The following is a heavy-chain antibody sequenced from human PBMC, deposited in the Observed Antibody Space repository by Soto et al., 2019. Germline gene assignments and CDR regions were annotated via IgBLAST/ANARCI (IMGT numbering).Heavy chain of an antibody. Sequence: EVQLVESGGGLVQPGGSLRLSCAASGFTFSSYWMSWVRQAPGKGLERVANIKQDGSEKYYVDSVKGRFTISRDNAKNSLYLQMNSLRAEDTAVYYCARESPSDLTGDFYDDYWGQGTLVTVSS. CDR3: ARESPSDLTGDFYDDY. CDR2: IKQDGSEK. J-gene: IGHJ4*02. V-gene: IGHV3-7*03. CDR1: GFTFSSYW. D-gene: IGHD7-27*01.